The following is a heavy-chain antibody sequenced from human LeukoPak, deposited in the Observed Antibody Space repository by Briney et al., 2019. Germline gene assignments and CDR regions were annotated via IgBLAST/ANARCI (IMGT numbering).Heavy chain of an antibody. CDR3: ARETINSSGWYEVGYYFDY. J-gene: IGHJ4*02. CDR1: GVSISSYY. D-gene: IGHD6-19*01. Sequence: SETLSLTCTVSGVSISSYYWSWIRQPPGKGLEWIGYIYYSWSTNYNPSLKSRVTISVETSKNEFSLKLRSVTAADTAVYYCARETINSSGWYEVGYYFDYWGQGTLVTVSS. V-gene: IGHV4-59*01. CDR2: IYYSWST.